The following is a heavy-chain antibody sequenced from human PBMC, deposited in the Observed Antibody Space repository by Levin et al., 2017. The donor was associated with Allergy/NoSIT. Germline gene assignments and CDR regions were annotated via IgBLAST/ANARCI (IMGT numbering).Heavy chain of an antibody. Sequence: PSETLSLTCTVSNGALTNYHWNWIRQTPGKGLEWIGYISSSGSTRYNPSHKSRFSISVDSSKNQFSLEVTSVTAADTAVYFCARLTILAKARWFDPWGHGILVTVSS. J-gene: IGHJ5*02. V-gene: IGHV4-4*09. CDR2: ISSSGST. CDR3: ARLTILAKARWFDP. CDR1: NGALTNYH. D-gene: IGHD3-9*01.